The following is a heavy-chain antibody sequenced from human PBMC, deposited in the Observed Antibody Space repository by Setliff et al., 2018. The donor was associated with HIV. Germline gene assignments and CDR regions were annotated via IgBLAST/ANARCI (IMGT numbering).Heavy chain of an antibody. J-gene: IGHJ5*02. D-gene: IGHD3-22*01. Sequence: PGGSLRLSCTASGFTFNTNWMSWVRQAPGKGLVWLGHIKSESDGGTTDYAAPVKGRFTISRDDSKNTVYLQMNSLKTEDTAVYYCTRDRSRDYSDSSGYYHFFDPWGQGTLVTV. V-gene: IGHV3-15*01. CDR3: TRDRSRDYSDSSGYYHFFDP. CDR1: GFTFNTNW. CDR2: IKSESDGGTT.